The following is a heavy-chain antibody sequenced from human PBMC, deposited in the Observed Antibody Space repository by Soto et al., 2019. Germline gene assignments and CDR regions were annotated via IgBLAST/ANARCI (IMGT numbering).Heavy chain of an antibody. CDR1: GFTFSSYG. CDR3: AKDLAAPAPYFDYYYGMDV. CDR2: ISYDGSNK. Sequence: GGSLRLSCAASGFTFSSYGMHWVRQAPGKGLEWVAVISYDGSNKYYADSVKGRFTISRDNSKNTLYLQMNSLRAEDTAVYYCAKDLAAPAPYFDYYYGMDVWGQGTTVTVSS. D-gene: IGHD2-15*01. J-gene: IGHJ6*02. V-gene: IGHV3-30*18.